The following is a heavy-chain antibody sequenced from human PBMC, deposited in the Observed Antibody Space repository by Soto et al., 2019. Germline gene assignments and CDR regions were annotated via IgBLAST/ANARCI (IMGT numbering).Heavy chain of an antibody. CDR2: ISGSGGRT. J-gene: IGHJ6*02. CDR1: GFTFNSYA. CDR3: ARYQLKGMDV. D-gene: IGHD2-2*01. Sequence: EVQLLESGGGLVQPGGSLRLSCAASGFTFNSYAMSWVRQAPGKGLEWVAGISGSGGRTYYADSVKGRFTISRDNSKNTLYLQMNSLRAEDTAVYYCARYQLKGMDVWGQGTTVTVSS. V-gene: IGHV3-23*01.